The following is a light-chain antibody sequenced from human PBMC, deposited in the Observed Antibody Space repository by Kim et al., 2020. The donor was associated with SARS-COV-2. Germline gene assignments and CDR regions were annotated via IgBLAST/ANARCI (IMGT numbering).Light chain of an antibody. V-gene: IGKV1-8*01. CDR1: QGISSY. CDR2: AAS. Sequence: AIRITQSPSSLSAATGDRVTITCRASQGISSYLAWYQQKPGKAPKLLIYAASTLQSGVPSRFSGSGSGTDFTLTISCLQSEDFATYFCQQYYSYLSYTFGQETKLEIK. CDR3: QQYYSYLSYT. J-gene: IGKJ2*01.